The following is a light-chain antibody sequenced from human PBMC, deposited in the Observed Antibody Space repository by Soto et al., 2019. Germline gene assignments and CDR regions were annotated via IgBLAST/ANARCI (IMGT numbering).Light chain of an antibody. J-gene: IGKJ3*01. V-gene: IGKV4-1*01. CDR2: WAS. Sequence: DIVMTQSPDSLAVSLGERATINCKSSQSVLYSSNNKNYLAWYQQKPGQPPKLLIYWASTRESGVPDRFSGSGSGTDFTLTISSLQAEDVAVYYCQQFYNTHFTFGPGTKVDIK. CDR3: QQFYNTHFT. CDR1: QSVLYSSNNKNY.